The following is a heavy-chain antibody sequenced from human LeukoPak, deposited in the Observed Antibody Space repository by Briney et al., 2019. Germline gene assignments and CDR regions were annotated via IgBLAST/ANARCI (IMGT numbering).Heavy chain of an antibody. J-gene: IGHJ4*02. CDR2: INPSGGST. CDR1: GYTFTNYY. Sequence: ASVKVSCKASGYTFTNYYMHWVRQTPGQGLEWMGRINPSGGSTSYAQKFQGRVTMTRDTSTSTVYMELSSLRSEDTAVYYCAIESAWYGFDYWGQGTLVTVSS. CDR3: AIESAWYGFDY. V-gene: IGHV1-46*01. D-gene: IGHD1-14*01.